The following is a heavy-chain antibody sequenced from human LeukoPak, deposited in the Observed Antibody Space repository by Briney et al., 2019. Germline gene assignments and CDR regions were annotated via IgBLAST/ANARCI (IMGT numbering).Heavy chain of an antibody. CDR2: INPNSGGT. J-gene: IGHJ1*01. V-gene: IGHV1-2*04. CDR3: ARDTDYGDYLAPNEYFQH. D-gene: IGHD4-17*01. CDR1: GYTFTGYY. Sequence: ASVKVSCKASGYTFTGYYMHWVRQAPGQGLEWMGWINPNSGGTNYAQKFQGWVTMTRDTSISTAYMELSRLRSDDTAVYYCARDTDYGDYLAPNEYFQHWGQGTLVTVSS.